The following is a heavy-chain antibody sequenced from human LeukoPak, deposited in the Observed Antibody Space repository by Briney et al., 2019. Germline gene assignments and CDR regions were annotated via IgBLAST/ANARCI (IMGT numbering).Heavy chain of an antibody. Sequence: GGSLRLSCAASGFTFSSYSMNWVRQAPGKGLEWVSSISSSSSYIYYADSVKGRFTISRDNSKSTLYLQMNSLRADDTAVYYCARGGPTVTTSNYYGMDVWGQGTTVTVSS. D-gene: IGHD4-11*01. CDR2: ISSSSSYI. CDR3: ARGGPTVTTSNYYGMDV. V-gene: IGHV3-21*01. CDR1: GFTFSSYS. J-gene: IGHJ6*02.